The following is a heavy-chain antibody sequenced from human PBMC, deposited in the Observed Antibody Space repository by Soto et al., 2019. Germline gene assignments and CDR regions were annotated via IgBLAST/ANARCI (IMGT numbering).Heavy chain of an antibody. CDR3: VREADESGGSLDYYGMDV. D-gene: IGHD3-22*01. J-gene: IGHJ6*02. CDR2: VKSDGSSI. V-gene: IGHV3-74*01. Sequence: DVQLVESGGGLVQPGGSLRLSCAASGFILSNYWMHWVRQAPGKGLVWVSRVKSDGSSIDYADSVKGRFTISRDNAKNTLYLQMNSLRAEDTAVYYCVREADESGGSLDYYGMDVWGQGTTVTVSS. CDR1: GFILSNYW.